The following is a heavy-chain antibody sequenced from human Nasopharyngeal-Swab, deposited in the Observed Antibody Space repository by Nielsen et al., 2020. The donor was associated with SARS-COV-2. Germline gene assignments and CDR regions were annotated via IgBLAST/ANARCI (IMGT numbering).Heavy chain of an antibody. CDR2: IPYDGSNK. CDR1: GFTFSSYA. V-gene: IGHV3-30-3*01. J-gene: IGHJ3*02. D-gene: IGHD6-13*01. CDR3: ARDPNSSWLYDAFDI. Sequence: GGSLRLSCAAAGFTFSSYAMHWVRQAPGKGLEWVAVIPYDGSNKYYADSVKGRFTISRDNSKNTLYLQMNSLRAEDTAVYYCARDPNSSWLYDAFDIWGQGTMVTVSS.